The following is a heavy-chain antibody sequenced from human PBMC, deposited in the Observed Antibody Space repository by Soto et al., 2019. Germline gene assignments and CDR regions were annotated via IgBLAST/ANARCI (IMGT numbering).Heavy chain of an antibody. CDR1: GGSFNDYY. V-gene: IGHV4-34*01. J-gene: IGHJ3*01. D-gene: IGHD3-22*01. Sequence: QLQLHQWGAGLLKPSETMSLTCDVYGGSFNDYYWTWIRQPPGMGLEWIGEINHSGKTNYNPSLKSLVTISVDRPKNQFFLKLHSVPAAETAVYFCARQDNPDYSSSYAFDLWGLGTLVTVSS. CDR2: INHSGKT. CDR3: ARQDNPDYSSSYAFDL.